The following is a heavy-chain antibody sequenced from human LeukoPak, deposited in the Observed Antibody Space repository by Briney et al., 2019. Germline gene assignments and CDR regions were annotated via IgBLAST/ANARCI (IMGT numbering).Heavy chain of an antibody. V-gene: IGHV1-2*02. CDR3: ARSLVYCTHGVCYSDY. J-gene: IGHJ4*02. CDR1: GYTFTGYY. Sequence: GASVKLSCKASGYTFTGYYMHWVRQAPGQGLEWMGWINPNSGGTNYAQKFQGRVTMTMDTSISTAYMELSRLRSDDTAVYYCARSLVYCTHGVCYSDYWGQGTLVTVSS. CDR2: INPNSGGT. D-gene: IGHD2-8*01.